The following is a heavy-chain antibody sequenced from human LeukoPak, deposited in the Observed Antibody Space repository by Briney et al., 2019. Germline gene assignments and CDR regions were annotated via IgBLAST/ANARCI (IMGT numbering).Heavy chain of an antibody. V-gene: IGHV3-74*01. CDR3: ARDTYSIAE. Sequence: GGSLRLSCAASGFTFSDYWMHWVRQAPGKGLMWVSLIHSDGGTTNYADFVKGRFTISRDNAKNTVYLQINSLRVEDTAVYYCARDTYSIAEWGQGTLVTVSS. CDR2: IHSDGGTT. D-gene: IGHD1-26*01. CDR1: GFTFSDYW. J-gene: IGHJ4*02.